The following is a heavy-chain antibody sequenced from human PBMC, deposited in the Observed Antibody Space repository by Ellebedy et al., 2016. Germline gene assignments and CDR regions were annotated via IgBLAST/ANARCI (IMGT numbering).Heavy chain of an antibody. CDR2: IKGYGTEK. D-gene: IGHD2-2*02. V-gene: IGHV3-7*05. CDR3: ARIDTLGYTFDY. Sequence: GGSLRLXXAASGFTFRGQWMSWVRQAPGKGLEWVANIKGYGTEKYVDSVKGRFTISRDDAKNSLFLQMNSLRVEDTAVYYCARIDTLGYTFDYWGQGSLVTVSS. J-gene: IGHJ4*02. CDR1: GFTFRGQW.